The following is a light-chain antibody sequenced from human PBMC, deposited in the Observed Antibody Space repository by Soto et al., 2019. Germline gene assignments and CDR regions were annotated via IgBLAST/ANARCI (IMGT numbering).Light chain of an antibody. J-gene: IGLJ2*01. V-gene: IGLV1-51*01. Sequence: QSVLTQPPSVSAAPGQKVTISCSGSSSNIGNNFVSWYQHFPGTAPRLLNHDNDNGPPVIPDRFSASKSGTSASLGITGLQTGDEADYYCATWDSSLSAVVFGGGTKLTVL. CDR3: ATWDSSLSAVV. CDR2: DND. CDR1: SSNIGNNF.